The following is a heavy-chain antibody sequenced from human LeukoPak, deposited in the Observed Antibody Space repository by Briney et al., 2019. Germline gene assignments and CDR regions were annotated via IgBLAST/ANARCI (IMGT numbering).Heavy chain of an antibody. V-gene: IGHV4-39*06. D-gene: IGHD1-26*01. CDR2: IYYSGST. Sequence: SETLSLTCTVAGGSISSNSYYWGWIRQPPGKGLEWIGTIYYSGSTYYNSSLKSRVTMSVDKSKNQFALKLTSVTAADTAVYYCARDRGSTEFDYWGQGTLVTVSS. CDR1: GGSISSNSYY. J-gene: IGHJ4*02. CDR3: ARDRGSTEFDY.